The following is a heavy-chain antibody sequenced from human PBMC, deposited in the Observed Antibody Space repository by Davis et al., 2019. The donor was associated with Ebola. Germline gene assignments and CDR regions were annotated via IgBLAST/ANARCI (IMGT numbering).Heavy chain of an antibody. D-gene: IGHD1/OR15-1a*01. CDR2: IYYSGST. CDR1: GGSISSHY. J-gene: IGHJ6*02. Sequence: PSETLSLTCTVSGGSISSHYWSWIRQPPGKGLEWIGYIYYSGSTNYNPSLKSRVTISVDTSKNQFSLKLSSVTAADTAVYYCARVLEGVTTGDVWGQGTKVTVSS. V-gene: IGHV4-59*11. CDR3: ARVLEGVTTGDV.